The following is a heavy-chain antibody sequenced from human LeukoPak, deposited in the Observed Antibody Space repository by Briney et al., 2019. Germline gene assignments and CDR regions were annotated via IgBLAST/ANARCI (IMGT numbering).Heavy chain of an antibody. J-gene: IGHJ3*02. Sequence: PGGSLRLSCAASGFTFSSYAMHWVRQAPGKGLEYVSAISSSGGSTYYANSVKGRFTISRDNSKNTLYLQMGSLRAEDMAVYYCARVGLYGDYDAGAFDIWGQGTMVTVSS. CDR1: GFTFSSYA. CDR2: ISSSGGST. D-gene: IGHD4-17*01. CDR3: ARVGLYGDYDAGAFDI. V-gene: IGHV3-64*01.